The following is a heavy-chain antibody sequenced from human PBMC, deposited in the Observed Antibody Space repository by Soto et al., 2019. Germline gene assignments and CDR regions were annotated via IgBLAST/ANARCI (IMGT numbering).Heavy chain of an antibody. CDR1: GGTFSSYA. CDR2: IIPIFGTA. J-gene: IGHJ4*02. D-gene: IGHD5-12*01. Sequence: QVQLVQSGAAVKKPGSSVKVSCKASGGTFSSYAISWVRQAPGQGLEWRGGIIPIFGTANYAQKFQGRVTITADKSTSTAYMELSSLRSEYTAVYYCACDYVDIVATIMDYWGQGTLVTVSS. CDR3: ACDYVDIVATIMDY. V-gene: IGHV1-69*06.